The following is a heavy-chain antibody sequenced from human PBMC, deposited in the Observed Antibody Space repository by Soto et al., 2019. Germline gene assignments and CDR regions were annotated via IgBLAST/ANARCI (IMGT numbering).Heavy chain of an antibody. Sequence: QVQLQESDPGLVKPSQTLSLTCTVSGGSISSGGYFWSWIRQHPGKGLEWIGFIYYSGSTYYNSSLKSRVTISVDTSKNQFSLKLSSVTAADTAVYYCAREGAAPYYYYGMDVWGQGTTVTVSS. CDR1: GGSISSGGYF. CDR2: IYYSGST. J-gene: IGHJ6*02. D-gene: IGHD6-6*01. CDR3: AREGAAPYYYYGMDV. V-gene: IGHV4-31*03.